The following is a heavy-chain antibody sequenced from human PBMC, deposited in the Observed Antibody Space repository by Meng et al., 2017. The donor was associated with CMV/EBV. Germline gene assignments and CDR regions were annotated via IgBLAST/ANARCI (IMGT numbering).Heavy chain of an antibody. CDR3: ARAGQQQLSK. Sequence: QVQLVQAGAEVKKPGSSVKVSCKASGGTFSSYAISWVRQAPGQGLEWMGGIIPNSGGTNYAQKFQGRVTMTRDTSISTAYMELSRLRSDDTAVYYCARAGQQQLSKWGQGTLVTVFS. J-gene: IGHJ4*02. D-gene: IGHD6-13*01. CDR2: IIPNSGGT. CDR1: GGTFSSYA. V-gene: IGHV1-2*02.